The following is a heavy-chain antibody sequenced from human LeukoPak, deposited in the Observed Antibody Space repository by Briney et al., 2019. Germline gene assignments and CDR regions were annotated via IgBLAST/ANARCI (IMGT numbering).Heavy chain of an antibody. V-gene: IGHV3-21*01. CDR1: GFTFSSYS. Sequence: GGSLRLSCAASGFTFSSYSMNRVRQAPGKGLEWVSSISSSSSYIYYADSVKGRFTISRDNAKNSLYLQMNSLRAEDTAVYYCARNAAAAGKANDYWGQGTLVTVSS. D-gene: IGHD6-13*01. CDR2: ISSSSSYI. CDR3: ARNAAAAGKANDY. J-gene: IGHJ4*02.